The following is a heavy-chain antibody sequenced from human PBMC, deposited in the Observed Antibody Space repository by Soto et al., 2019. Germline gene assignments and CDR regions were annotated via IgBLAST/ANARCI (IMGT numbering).Heavy chain of an antibody. Sequence: EVQLVESGGGLVQPGGSLRLSCAASGFTVSSNYMSWVRQAPGKGLEWVSVIYSGGSTYYADSVKGRFTISRDNSKNTLYLQMNSLRAEDTAVYYCASEGNYDSSPFDYWGQGTLVTVSS. D-gene: IGHD3-22*01. CDR3: ASEGNYDSSPFDY. CDR1: GFTVSSNY. CDR2: IYSGGST. J-gene: IGHJ4*02. V-gene: IGHV3-66*01.